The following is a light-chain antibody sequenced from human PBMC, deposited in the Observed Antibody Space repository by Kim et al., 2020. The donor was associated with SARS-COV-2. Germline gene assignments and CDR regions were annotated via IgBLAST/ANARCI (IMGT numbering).Light chain of an antibody. V-gene: IGKV1-39*01. CDR2: AAS. CDR1: QPINRY. J-gene: IGKJ4*01. Sequence: DIQMTQSPSSLSAFVGDRVTITCRAGQPINRYLNWYQQKPGKAPEVLIYAASTLHSGVPSRFSGSGSGTDFTLTISNLQPEDSANYYCHQSFDSFGGGTKLEI. CDR3: HQSFDS.